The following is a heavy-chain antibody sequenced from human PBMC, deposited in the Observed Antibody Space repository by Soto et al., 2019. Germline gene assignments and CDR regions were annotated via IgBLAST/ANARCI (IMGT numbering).Heavy chain of an antibody. Sequence: SETLSLTCTVSGGSISSYYWSWIRQPPGKGLEWIGYIYYSGSTNYNPSLKSRVTISVDTSKNQFSLKLSPVTAADTAVYYCARVGPLYCSGGSCYDYGDYNRPPFFDYWGQGTLVTVSS. CDR1: GGSISSYY. CDR3: ARVGPLYCSGGSCYDYGDYNRPPFFDY. J-gene: IGHJ4*02. CDR2: IYYSGST. D-gene: IGHD2-15*01. V-gene: IGHV4-59*01.